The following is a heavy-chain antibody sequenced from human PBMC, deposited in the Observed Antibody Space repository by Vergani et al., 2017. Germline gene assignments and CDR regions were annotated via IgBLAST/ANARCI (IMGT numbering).Heavy chain of an antibody. CDR2: IYYSGST. CDR3: ARGPTVGATPIPIDY. D-gene: IGHD1-26*01. Sequence: QVQLQESGPGLVKPSQTLSLTCTVSGGSISSGGYYWSWIRQHPGKGLEWIGYIYYSGSTYYNPSLKSRVTISVDTSKNQFSLKLSSVTAADTAVYYCARGPTVGATPIPIDYWGQGTLVTVSS. CDR1: GGSISSGGYY. V-gene: IGHV4-31*03. J-gene: IGHJ4*02.